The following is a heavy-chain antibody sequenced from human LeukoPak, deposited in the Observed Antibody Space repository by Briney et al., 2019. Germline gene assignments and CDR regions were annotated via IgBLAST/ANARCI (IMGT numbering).Heavy chain of an antibody. Sequence: GGSLRLSCAASRFTFSSYAMSWVRQAPGKGLEWVSAISGSGGSTYYADSVKGRFTISRDNSKNTLYLQMNSLRAEDTAVYYCAKEGYSSGYYWYFDLWGRGTLVTVSS. CDR3: AKEGYSSGYYWYFDL. CDR2: ISGSGGST. J-gene: IGHJ2*01. CDR1: RFTFSSYA. V-gene: IGHV3-23*01. D-gene: IGHD6-19*01.